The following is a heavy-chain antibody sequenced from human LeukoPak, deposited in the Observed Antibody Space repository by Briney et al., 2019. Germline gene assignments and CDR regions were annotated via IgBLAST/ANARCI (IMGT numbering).Heavy chain of an antibody. J-gene: IGHJ4*02. CDR2: IYTSGST. CDR1: GGSISSYY. CDR3: ARDSPYYDSSGYQASFDY. Sequence: SETLSLTCTVSGGSISSYYWSWIRQPAGKGLEWTGRIYTSGSTNYNPSLKSRVTMSVDTSKNQFSLKLSSVTAADTAVYYCARDSPYYDSSGYQASFDYWGQGTLVTVSS. D-gene: IGHD3-22*01. V-gene: IGHV4-4*07.